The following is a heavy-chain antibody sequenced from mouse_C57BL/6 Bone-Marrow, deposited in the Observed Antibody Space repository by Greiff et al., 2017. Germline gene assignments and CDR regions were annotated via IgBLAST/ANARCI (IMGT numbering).Heavy chain of an antibody. J-gene: IGHJ4*01. CDR1: GFSLTSYG. CDR2: IWRGGST. Sequence: VQRVESGPGLVQPSQSLSITCTVSGFSLTSYGVHWVRQSPGKGLEWLGVIWRGGSTDYNAAFMSRLSITKDNSKSQVFFKMNSLQADDTAIYYCSTRVTAGPYAMDYWGQGTSVTVSS. CDR3: STRVTAGPYAMDY. V-gene: IGHV2-5*01. D-gene: IGHD2-2*01.